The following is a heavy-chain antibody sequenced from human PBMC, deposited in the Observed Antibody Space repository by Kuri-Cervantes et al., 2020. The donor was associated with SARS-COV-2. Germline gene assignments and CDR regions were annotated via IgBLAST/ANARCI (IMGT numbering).Heavy chain of an antibody. J-gene: IGHJ4*02. CDR1: GFTFSSYW. V-gene: IGHV3-74*01. Sequence: GESLKISCAASGFTFSSYWMHWVRQAPGKGLVWVSRINSDGSSTSYADSVKGRFTISRDNAKNTLYLQMNSLRAEDTAVYYCARGGSSGWYYFDYWGQGTLVTVSS. CDR3: ARGGSSGWYYFDY. D-gene: IGHD6-19*01. CDR2: INSDGSST.